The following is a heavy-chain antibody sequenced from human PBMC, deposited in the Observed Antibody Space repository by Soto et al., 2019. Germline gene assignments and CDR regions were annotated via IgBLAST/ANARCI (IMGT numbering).Heavy chain of an antibody. J-gene: IGHJ4*02. CDR3: ARGEQYSGRIFDY. Sequence: QVQLRQSGPGLVKPSQTLSVTCGISGDSVSSNSAAWNWLRQSPSRGLEWLGRTYYRSKWYNDYAVSVESRITLNPDTSKNHFSLQLNFVTPEDTAVYFCARGEQYSGRIFDYWGQGTLVTVSS. V-gene: IGHV6-1*01. CDR1: GDSVSSNSAA. CDR2: TYYRSKWYN. D-gene: IGHD1-26*01.